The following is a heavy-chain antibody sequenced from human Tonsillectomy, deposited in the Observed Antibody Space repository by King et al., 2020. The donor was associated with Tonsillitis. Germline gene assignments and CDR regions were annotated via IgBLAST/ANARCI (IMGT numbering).Heavy chain of an antibody. CDR2: IYYSGST. D-gene: IGHD1-20*01. CDR3: ASSHNWISDY. CDR1: GGSISSSSYY. V-gene: IGHV4-39*01. Sequence: PLQESGPGLVKPSETLSLTCTVSGGSISSSSYYWGWIRQPPGKGLEWIGSIYYSGSTYYNPSLKSRVTISVDTSKNQFSLKLSSVTAADTAVYYCASSHNWISDYWGQGTLVTVSS. J-gene: IGHJ4*02.